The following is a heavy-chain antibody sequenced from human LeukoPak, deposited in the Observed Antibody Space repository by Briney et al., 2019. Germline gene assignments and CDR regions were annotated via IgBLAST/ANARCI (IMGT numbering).Heavy chain of an antibody. CDR2: INAGNGNT. V-gene: IGHV1-3*01. J-gene: IGHJ4*02. CDR3: ARDGGRGSGSYYNLYYFDY. CDR1: GYTFTSYA. D-gene: IGHD3-10*01. Sequence: GASVKVSCKASGYTFTSYALHWVRHAPGQRLEWMGXINAGNGNTKYSQKFQGRVTITRDTSASTAYMELSSLRSEDTAVYYCARDGGRGSGSYYNLYYFDYWGQGTLVTVSS.